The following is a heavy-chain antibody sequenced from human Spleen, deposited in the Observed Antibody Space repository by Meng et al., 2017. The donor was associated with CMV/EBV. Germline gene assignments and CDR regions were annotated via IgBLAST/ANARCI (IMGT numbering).Heavy chain of an antibody. J-gene: IGHJ4*02. CDR2: IIPIFGTA. V-gene: IGHV1-69*05. CDR1: GGTFSSYA. D-gene: IGHD3-22*01. CDR3: ARGADSSGYYYYFDY. Sequence: SVKVSCKASGGTFSSYAISWVRQAPGQGLEWMGGIIPIFGTANYAQKFQGRVTITTDGSTSTAYMELSSLRSEDTAVYYCARGADSSGYYYYFDYWGQGTLVTVSS.